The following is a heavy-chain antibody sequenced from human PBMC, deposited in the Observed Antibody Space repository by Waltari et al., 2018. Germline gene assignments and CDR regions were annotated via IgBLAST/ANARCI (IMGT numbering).Heavy chain of an antibody. Sequence: EVQLVEYGGGLVQHGGSMRLSCAASGFTFSSSWLHWVRQAPGKGLVWVSRINSDGSGTSYADSVKGRFTISRDNAKNTLYLQMNSLRAEDTAVYYCGRREGSVTMVRGIDYWGQGTLVTVSS. V-gene: IGHV3-74*01. CDR2: INSDGSGT. D-gene: IGHD3-10*01. CDR1: GFTFSSSW. J-gene: IGHJ4*02. CDR3: GRREGSVTMVRGIDY.